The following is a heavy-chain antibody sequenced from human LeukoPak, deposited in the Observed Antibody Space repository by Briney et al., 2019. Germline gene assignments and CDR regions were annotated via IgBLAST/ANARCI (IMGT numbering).Heavy chain of an antibody. CDR1: GFTFSSYW. J-gene: IGHJ4*02. Sequence: GGSLRLSCAASGFTFSSYWMHWVRQAPGKGLVWVSRINSDGSSTSYADSVKGRFTISRDNANNSLYLQMNSLRAEDTAVYYCANSPRPYSSSWQPIDYWGQGTLVTVSS. V-gene: IGHV3-74*01. CDR3: ANSPRPYSSSWQPIDY. CDR2: INSDGSST. D-gene: IGHD6-13*01.